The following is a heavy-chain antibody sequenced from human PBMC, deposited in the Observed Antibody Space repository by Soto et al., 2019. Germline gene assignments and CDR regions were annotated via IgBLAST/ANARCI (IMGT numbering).Heavy chain of an antibody. CDR2: ITSDTKTI. D-gene: IGHD6-19*01. CDR3: ARSVEGHFDY. V-gene: IGHV3-48*02. J-gene: IGHJ4*02. CDR1: GFRFSIYS. Sequence: EVQLVESGENLVQPGGSLRLSCAASGFRFSIYSMNWVRQAPGKGLEWSAYITSDTKTIKYADSVKGRFTISRDNGKNSVYLQMNSLRDEDTAVYYCARSVEGHFDYWGQGTVVTVSA.